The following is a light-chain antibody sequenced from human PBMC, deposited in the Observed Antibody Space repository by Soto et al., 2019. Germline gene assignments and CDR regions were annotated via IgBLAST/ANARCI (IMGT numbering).Light chain of an antibody. CDR1: QSVSSY. CDR2: GAS. Sequence: EIVLTQSPATLSLSPGERATLSCRASQSVSSYLVWYQQKPGQAPRLLIYGASSRATGIPDRFSGSGSGTDFALTISRLEPENFAVYYCQLYGTSPGFTFGPGTKVDI. J-gene: IGKJ3*01. CDR3: QLYGTSPGFT. V-gene: IGKV3-20*01.